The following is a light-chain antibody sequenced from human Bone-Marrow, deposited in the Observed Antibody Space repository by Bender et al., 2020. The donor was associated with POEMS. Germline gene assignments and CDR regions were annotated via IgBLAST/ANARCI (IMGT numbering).Light chain of an antibody. CDR3: QSYDNSLGGWV. CDR2: GYN. CDR1: SSNTGSGYD. Sequence: VLPQPPSVSGAPGQRVTISCTGSSSNTGSGYDINWYQHLPGTAPKLLIYGYNNRPSGVPDRFSGSKSGTSASLAITGLQAEDEGDYYCQSYDNSLGGWVFGGGTKLTVL. V-gene: IGLV1-40*01. J-gene: IGLJ3*02.